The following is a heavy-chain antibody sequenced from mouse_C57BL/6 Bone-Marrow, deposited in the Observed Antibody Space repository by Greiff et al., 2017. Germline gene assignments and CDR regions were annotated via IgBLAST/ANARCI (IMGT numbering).Heavy chain of an antibody. V-gene: IGHV1-81*01. J-gene: IGHJ1*03. CDR2: IYPRSGNT. Sequence: QVQLQQSGAELARPGASVKLSCKASGYTFTSYGISWVKQRTGQGLEWIGEIYPRSGNTYYNEKFKGKATLTADKSSSTAYMELRSLTSEDAAVYFCARGLITTVAPGYFDVWGTGTTVTVSS. CDR3: ARGLITTVAPGYFDV. D-gene: IGHD1-1*01. CDR1: GYTFTSYG.